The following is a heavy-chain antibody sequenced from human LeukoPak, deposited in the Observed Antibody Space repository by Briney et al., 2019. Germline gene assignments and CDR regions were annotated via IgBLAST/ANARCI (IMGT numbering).Heavy chain of an antibody. J-gene: IGHJ4*02. D-gene: IGHD2-2*01. Sequence: SETLSLTCAVSGFSINSGYFWAWIRQSPGKGLEWIGSIFHNGITYYNPSLKSRITISVDTSKNQFSLRLSSVTAADMAVYYCARRISTRRGETCSSTSCYFDYWGQGTLVTVSS. CDR3: ARRISTRRGETCSSTSCYFDY. V-gene: IGHV4-38-2*01. CDR1: GFSINSGYF. CDR2: IFHNGIT.